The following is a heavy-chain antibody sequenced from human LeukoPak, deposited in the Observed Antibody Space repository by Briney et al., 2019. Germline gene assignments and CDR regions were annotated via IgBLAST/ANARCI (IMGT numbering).Heavy chain of an antibody. J-gene: IGHJ4*02. Sequence: ASVKVSCXASGYTFTSYGISWVRQARGQGLEWMGWISAYNGNTNYAQKLQGRVTMTTDTSTSTAYMELRSLRSDDTAVYYCARGYCSSTSCYTGDYWGQGTLVTVSS. CDR1: GYTFTSYG. CDR3: ARGYCSSTSCYTGDY. D-gene: IGHD2-2*02. CDR2: ISAYNGNT. V-gene: IGHV1-18*01.